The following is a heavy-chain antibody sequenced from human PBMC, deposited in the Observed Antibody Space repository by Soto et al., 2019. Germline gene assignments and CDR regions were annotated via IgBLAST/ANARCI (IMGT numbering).Heavy chain of an antibody. V-gene: IGHV3-21*01. Sequence: EVQLVESGGGLVKPGGSLRLSCAASGFTFSSYSMNWVRQAPRKGLEWVSSISSSSSYIYYADSVKGRFTISRDNAKNSLYLQMNSLRAEDTAVYYCARDQPGYSYGYGLGYWGQGTMVIVSS. CDR3: ARDQPGYSYGYGLGY. CDR2: ISSSSSYI. D-gene: IGHD5-18*01. J-gene: IGHJ4*02. CDR1: GFTFSSYS.